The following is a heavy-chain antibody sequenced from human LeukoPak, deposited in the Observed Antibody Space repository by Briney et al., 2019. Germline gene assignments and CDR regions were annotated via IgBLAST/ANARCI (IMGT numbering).Heavy chain of an antibody. CDR2: ITNSGSTI. D-gene: IGHD3-9*01. CDR3: ARSIGLTGGGVDV. V-gene: IGHV3-11*01. J-gene: IGHJ6*02. Sequence: KPGGSLRLSCAASGFTFSDYNMNWVRQAPGKGLEWVSYITNSGSTIHYADSVKGRFTISRDNAKNSLYLQMYSLRAEDTAVYYCARSIGLTGGGVDVWGQGTTVTVSS. CDR1: GFTFSDYN.